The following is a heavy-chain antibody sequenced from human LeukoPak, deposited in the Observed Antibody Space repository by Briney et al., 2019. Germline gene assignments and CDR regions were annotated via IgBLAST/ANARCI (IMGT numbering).Heavy chain of an antibody. J-gene: IGHJ5*02. CDR3: ARGYSGRDWRFNRFDL. CDR2: IRSGSSYI. D-gene: IGHD5-12*01. Sequence: PGGSLRLSCAASGFTFSIYCMSWVRQAPGKGLEWVSYIRSGSSYIYYADSVKGGFTISRDNAKHSLYLQMNSVRAEDTAVYYCARGYSGRDWRFNRFDLWGQGTLVTVSS. CDR1: GFTFSIYC. V-gene: IGHV3-21*01.